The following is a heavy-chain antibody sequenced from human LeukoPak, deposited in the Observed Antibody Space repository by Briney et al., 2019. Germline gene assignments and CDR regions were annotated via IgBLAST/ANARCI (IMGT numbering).Heavy chain of an antibody. J-gene: IGHJ3*02. V-gene: IGHV4-31*03. Sequence: SETLSLTCTVSGGSISSGGYYWSWIRQQPGKGLEWIGYIYYSGSTYSNPSLKSRVTISVDTSKSQFTLKLSSVTAADTAVYYCAREGVLGAFDIWGQGTMVTVSS. CDR1: GGSISSGGYY. CDR2: IYYSGST. D-gene: IGHD3-3*02. CDR3: AREGVLGAFDI.